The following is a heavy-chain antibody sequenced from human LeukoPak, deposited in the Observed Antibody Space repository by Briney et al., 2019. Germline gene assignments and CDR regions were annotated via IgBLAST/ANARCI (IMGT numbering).Heavy chain of an antibody. J-gene: IGHJ5*02. CDR3: AREEVRVSSSANWFDP. Sequence: GASVKVSCKASGYTFTGYYMHWVRQALGQGLEWMGWINPNSGGTNYAQKFQGRVTMTRDTSISTAYMELSRLRSDDTAVYYCAREEVRVSSSANWFDPWGQGTLVTVSS. CDR1: GYTFTGYY. D-gene: IGHD6-6*01. CDR2: INPNSGGT. V-gene: IGHV1-2*02.